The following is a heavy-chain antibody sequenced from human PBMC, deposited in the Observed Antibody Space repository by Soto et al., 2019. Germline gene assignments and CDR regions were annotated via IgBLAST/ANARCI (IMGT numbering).Heavy chain of an antibody. Sequence: GGSLRLSCAASGFTVSSNYISWVRQAPGKGLEWVSVIYSGGSTYYADSVKGRFTISRDNSKNTLYLQMNSLRAEDTAVYYCARDLRDSSGYYLYYYGMDVWGQGTTVTVSS. CDR2: IYSGGST. CDR3: ARDLRDSSGYYLYYYGMDV. CDR1: GFTVSSNY. J-gene: IGHJ6*02. V-gene: IGHV3-53*01. D-gene: IGHD3-22*01.